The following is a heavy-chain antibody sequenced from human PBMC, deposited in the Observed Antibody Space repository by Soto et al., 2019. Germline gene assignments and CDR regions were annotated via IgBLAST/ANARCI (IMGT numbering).Heavy chain of an antibody. CDR3: ARRAETNGWNGFGADKYYFDF. V-gene: IGHV1-8*01. Sequence: ASVKVSCKASGYTFTSYDIYWVRQATGQGLEWMGWLNPNTGNSGYAQKFQGRITVTSDTSINTVHMELSSLRSEDTAVYYCARRAETNGWNGFGADKYYFDFWGQGTLVTVSS. J-gene: IGHJ4*02. D-gene: IGHD1-1*01. CDR1: GYTFTSYD. CDR2: LNPNTGNS.